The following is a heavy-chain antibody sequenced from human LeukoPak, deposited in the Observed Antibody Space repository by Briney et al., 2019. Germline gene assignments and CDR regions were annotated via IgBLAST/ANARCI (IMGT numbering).Heavy chain of an antibody. CDR2: IHHSGNT. V-gene: IGHV4-38-2*01. D-gene: IGHD2-2*01. Sequence: PSETLSLTCAVSGYTISSRYSWGWSRQPPGKGLEGIGNIHHSGNTYYNQSLRSRVTISADMSKAQFSLKLRSVTAADTAVYYCARMERSMAADYWGQGTLVTVSS. CDR3: ARMERSMAADY. CDR1: GYTISSRYS. J-gene: IGHJ4*02.